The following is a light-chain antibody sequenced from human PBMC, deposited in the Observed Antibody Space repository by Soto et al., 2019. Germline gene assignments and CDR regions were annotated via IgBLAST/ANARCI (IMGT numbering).Light chain of an antibody. CDR1: QGISSW. CDR3: QHLNTYPIT. CDR2: AAS. Sequence: DIQMTQSPSSVSASVGDRVTITCRASQGISSWLAWYQQKPGRAPQLLIYAASTLHSGVPSRFSGSGSGTDFTLTISSLQPEDFATYYCQHLNTYPITFGPGTRLEIK. J-gene: IGKJ5*01. V-gene: IGKV1-12*01.